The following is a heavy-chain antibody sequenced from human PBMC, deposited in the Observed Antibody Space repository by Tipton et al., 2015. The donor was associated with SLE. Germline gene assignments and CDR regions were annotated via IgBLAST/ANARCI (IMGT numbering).Heavy chain of an antibody. V-gene: IGHV4-39*07. CDR3: ARGRGYFDY. CDR1: GGSFSSYY. Sequence: TLSLTCAVYGGSFSSYYWGWIRQPPGKGLEWIGSIYYSGSTYYNPSLKSRVTISVDTSKNQFSLKLSSVTAADTAVYYCARGRGYFDYWGQGTLVTVSS. CDR2: IYYSGST. J-gene: IGHJ4*02.